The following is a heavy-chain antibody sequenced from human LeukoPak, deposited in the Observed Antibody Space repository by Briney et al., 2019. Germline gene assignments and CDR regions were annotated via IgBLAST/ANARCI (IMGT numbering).Heavy chain of an antibody. CDR3: ARLRFLGPVEGFAWFDP. CDR1: GYSFTSYR. CDR2: IYPGDSDT. V-gene: IGHV5-51*01. J-gene: IGHJ5*02. D-gene: IGHD3-3*01. Sequence: GESLKISCKGSGYSFTSYRIGWVRQMPGKGLEWMGIIYPGDSDTRYSPSFQGQVTISADKSISTAYLQWSSLKASDTAMYYCARLRFLGPVEGFAWFDPWGQGTLVTVSS.